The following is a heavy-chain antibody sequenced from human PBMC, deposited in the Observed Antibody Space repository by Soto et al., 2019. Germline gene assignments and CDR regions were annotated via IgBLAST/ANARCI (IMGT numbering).Heavy chain of an antibody. CDR3: AHRRARTAARDDAYDV. Sequence: QITLKESGPTLVKPTQTLTLTCMFSGFSLRTSGVGVGWIRQAPGKSPEWLALIYWDDDKRYSPSLRSRLTLTXXTXIXXVVLTMTNMDPVDTATYYCAHRRARTAARDDAYDVWGQGTLVVVSS. D-gene: IGHD6-6*01. CDR2: IYWDDDK. CDR1: GFSLRTSGVG. J-gene: IGHJ3*01. V-gene: IGHV2-5*02.